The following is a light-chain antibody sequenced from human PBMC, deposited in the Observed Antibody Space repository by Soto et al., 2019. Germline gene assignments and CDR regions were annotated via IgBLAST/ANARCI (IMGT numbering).Light chain of an antibody. CDR2: EAS. Sequence: EIVLTQSPATLSLSPGERATLSCRASQSVSSSLAWYQQKLGQAPRLLIYEASDRATGIPARFSGSGSGTGFTLTISSLQSEDFADYYCQQYQNWPLITFGQGTRLENK. V-gene: IGKV3-11*01. J-gene: IGKJ5*01. CDR1: QSVSSS. CDR3: QQYQNWPLIT.